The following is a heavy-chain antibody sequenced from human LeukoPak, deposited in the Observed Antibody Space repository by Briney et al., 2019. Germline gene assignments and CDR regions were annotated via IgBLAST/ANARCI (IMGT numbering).Heavy chain of an antibody. J-gene: IGHJ4*02. CDR3: AKDLRNPAAGMDY. V-gene: IGHV3-15*01. D-gene: IGHD6-13*01. CDR2: IKSKTNGETR. Sequence: GGSLRLSCAASGFTLSNAWMNWVRQAPGKGLEWVGLIKSKTNGETRDYAAPVKGRFTISRDDSDNTLYLQMNSLKNEDTAVYYCAKDLRNPAAGMDYWGQGTLVTVSS. CDR1: GFTLSNAW.